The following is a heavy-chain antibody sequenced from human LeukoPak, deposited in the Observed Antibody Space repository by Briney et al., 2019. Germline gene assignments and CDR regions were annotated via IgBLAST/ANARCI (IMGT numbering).Heavy chain of an antibody. V-gene: IGHV1-8*01. Sequence: GASVTVSCKASGYIFTSYDMNGVGQATGQGLEGMGWMNSNNGNKGYAQKFRGGVTMTMNTSITTAYMALSRLRAGERAVYYCARWCSSTSCYKNNFHFWGQGPRVSVLS. CDR1: GYIFTSYD. J-gene: IGHJ4*02. CDR2: MNSNNGNK. D-gene: IGHD2-2*02. CDR3: ARWCSSTSCYKNNFHF.